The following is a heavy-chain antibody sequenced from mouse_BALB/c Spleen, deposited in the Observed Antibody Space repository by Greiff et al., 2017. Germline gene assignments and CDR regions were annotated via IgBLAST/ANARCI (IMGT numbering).Heavy chain of an antibody. CDR2: ISYDGSN. CDR3: ARGGPLIFAY. CDR1: GYSITSGYY. Sequence: VQLQQSGPGLVKPSQSLSLTCSVTGYSITSGYYWNWIRQFPGNKLEWMGYISYDGSNNYNPSLKNRISITRDTSKNQFFLKLNSVTTEDTATYYCARGGPLIFAYWGQGTLVTVSA. V-gene: IGHV3-6*02. J-gene: IGHJ3*01. D-gene: IGHD1-1*02.